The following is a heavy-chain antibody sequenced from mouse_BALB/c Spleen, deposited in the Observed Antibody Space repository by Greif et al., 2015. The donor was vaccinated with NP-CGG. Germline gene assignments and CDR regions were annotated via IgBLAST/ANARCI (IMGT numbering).Heavy chain of an antibody. CDR3: ARDLTLGAMDY. CDR2: IRNKANGYTT. V-gene: IGHV7-3*02. Sequence: EVKLVESGGGLVQPGGSLRLSCATSGFTSTDYYMSWVRQPPGKALEWLGFIRNKANGYTTEYSASVKGRFTISRDNSQSILYLQMNTLRAEDSATYYCARDLTLGAMDYWGQGTSVTVSS. J-gene: IGHJ4*01. D-gene: IGHD4-1*01. CDR1: GFTSTDYY.